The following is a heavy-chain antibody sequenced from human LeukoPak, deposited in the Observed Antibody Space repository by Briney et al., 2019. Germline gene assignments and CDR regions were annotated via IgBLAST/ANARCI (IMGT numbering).Heavy chain of an antibody. V-gene: IGHV4-34*01. CDR2: INHSGST. CDR3: ASSQTMVRGVIGWFDP. CDR1: GVSFSNYY. J-gene: IGHJ5*02. Sequence: TSETLSLTCAVYGVSFSNYYWSWIRQPPGKGLEWIGEINHSGSTNYNPSLKSRVTISVDTSKNQFSLKLSSVTAADTAVYYCASSQTMVRGVIGWFDPWGQGTLVTVSS. D-gene: IGHD3-10*01.